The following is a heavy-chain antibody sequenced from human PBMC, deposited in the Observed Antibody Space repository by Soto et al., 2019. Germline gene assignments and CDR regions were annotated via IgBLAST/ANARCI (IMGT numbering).Heavy chain of an antibody. CDR1: GGTFSSYT. V-gene: IGHV1-69*02. CDR2: IIPILGIA. CDR3: ASADHYYYMDV. J-gene: IGHJ6*03. Sequence: SVKVSCKASGGTFSSYTISWVRQAPGQGLEWMGRIIPILGIANYAQKFQGRVTITADKSTSAAYMELSSLRSEDTAVYYCASADHYYYMDVWGKGTTVTVSS.